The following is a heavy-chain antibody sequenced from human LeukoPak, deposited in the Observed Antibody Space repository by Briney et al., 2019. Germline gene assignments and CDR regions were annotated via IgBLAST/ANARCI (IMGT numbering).Heavy chain of an antibody. Sequence: GASVKVSCTVSGYTLTELSMHWVRQAPGKGLEWMGGFDPEDGETIYAQKFQGRVTMTEDTSTDTAYMELSSLRPEDTAVYYCATDEMATIQKRRDPKENYYYYYTMDVWGQGTTVTVSS. D-gene: IGHD5-24*01. J-gene: IGHJ6*02. CDR2: FDPEDGET. V-gene: IGHV1-24*01. CDR3: ATDEMATIQKRRDPKENYYYYYTMDV. CDR1: GYTLTELS.